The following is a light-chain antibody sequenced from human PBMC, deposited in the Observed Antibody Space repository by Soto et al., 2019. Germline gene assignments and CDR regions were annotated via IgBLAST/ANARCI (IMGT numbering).Light chain of an antibody. CDR1: QSIGRW. CDR2: DAS. J-gene: IGKJ1*01. V-gene: IGKV1-5*01. CDR3: QQYNGYSTWT. Sequence: DIHLTQSPSTVSASVGDRVTITCRATQSIGRWLAWYQQRPGKAPKVLIWDASSLQRGVPSRFSGSGSGTEFTLTISSLQPDDFATYYCQQYNGYSTWTFGQGTKVDIK.